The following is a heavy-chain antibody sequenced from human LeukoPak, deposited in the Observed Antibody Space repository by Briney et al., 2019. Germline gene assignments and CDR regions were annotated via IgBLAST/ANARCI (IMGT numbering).Heavy chain of an antibody. V-gene: IGHV3-21*01. CDR3: ASSPNHDFWSGHPDY. CDR2: ISISSSYI. J-gene: IGHJ4*02. D-gene: IGHD3-3*01. CDR1: GFTFSSYS. Sequence: PGGSLRLSCAASGFTFSSYSMNWVRQAPGKWLGWVSSISISSSYIYYADSVKGRFTSSRDNAKNSLYLQMNGLRAEDTAVYYCASSPNHDFWSGHPDYWGQGTLVTVSS.